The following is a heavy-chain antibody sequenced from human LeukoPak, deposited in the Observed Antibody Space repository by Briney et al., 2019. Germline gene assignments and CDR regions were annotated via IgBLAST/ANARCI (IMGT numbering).Heavy chain of an antibody. CDR1: GFTFSSYS. Sequence: GGSLRLSCAASGFTFSSYSMNWVRQAPGKGLEWVSSISSSSSYIYYADSVEGRFTISRDNAKNSLYLQMNSLRAEDTAVYYCARVHWGSGSYRDYWGQGTLVTVSS. CDR3: ARVHWGSGSYRDY. V-gene: IGHV3-21*01. J-gene: IGHJ4*02. CDR2: ISSSSSYI. D-gene: IGHD3-10*01.